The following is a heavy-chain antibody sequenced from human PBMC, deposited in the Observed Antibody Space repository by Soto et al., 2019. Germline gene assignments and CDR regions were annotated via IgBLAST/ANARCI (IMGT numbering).Heavy chain of an antibody. CDR1: VYSFTIYW. J-gene: IGHJ6*02. D-gene: IGHD3-3*01. CDR2: VDPADSYS. V-gene: IGHV5-10-1*01. Sequence: GESLNISCNCSVYSFTIYWITWVRQLPGKGLEWLGIVDPADSYSNYSTSFQGHVTISADKSISTAYLQWSSLKASDTAMYDCASDSYYTSDNYSKHYSCAMDVWGQGTTVTVSS. CDR3: ASDSYYTSDNYSKHYSCAMDV.